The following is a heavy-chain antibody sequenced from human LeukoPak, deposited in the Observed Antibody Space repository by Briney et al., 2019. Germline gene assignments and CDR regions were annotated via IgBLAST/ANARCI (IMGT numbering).Heavy chain of an antibody. CDR3: ARRSSSWNPFYYYYYMDV. D-gene: IGHD6-13*01. V-gene: IGHV1-8*03. Sequence: GASVKVSCKASGYTFTSYDINWVRQATGQGLEWMGWMNPNSGNTGYAQKFQGRVTITRNTSISTAYMELSSLRSEDTAVYYCARRSSSWNPFYYYYYMDVWGKGTTVTVSS. J-gene: IGHJ6*03. CDR1: GYTFTSYD. CDR2: MNPNSGNT.